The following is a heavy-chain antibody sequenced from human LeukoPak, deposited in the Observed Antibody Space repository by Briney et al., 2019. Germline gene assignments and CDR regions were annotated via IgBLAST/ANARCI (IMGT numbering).Heavy chain of an antibody. V-gene: IGHV3-21*06. CDR3: ATETNGRHYDY. D-gene: IGHD1-14*01. CDR1: GLTFSTSG. CDR2: IGPTGSDR. Sequence: GGSLRLSCTASGLTFSTSGFNWVRQAPGEGLEWVASIGPTGSDRYHANSIKGRFTISRDNAKNFLYLPMNSLRAEDTAVYYCATETNGRHYDYWGQGTLLTVSS. J-gene: IGHJ4*02.